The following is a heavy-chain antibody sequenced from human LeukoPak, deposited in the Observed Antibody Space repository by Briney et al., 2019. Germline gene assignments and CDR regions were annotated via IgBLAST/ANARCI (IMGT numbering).Heavy chain of an antibody. Sequence: PSETLSLTCTVSGGSISSHYWSWIRQPPGRGLEWIGYLHYSGITSYNPSLKSRVTISVDTSKNQFSLKLTSVTAADTAVYYCARDGYTIASYFDYWGQGALVTVSS. CDR2: LHYSGIT. V-gene: IGHV4-59*11. J-gene: IGHJ4*02. D-gene: IGHD5-24*01. CDR3: ARDGYTIASYFDY. CDR1: GGSISSHY.